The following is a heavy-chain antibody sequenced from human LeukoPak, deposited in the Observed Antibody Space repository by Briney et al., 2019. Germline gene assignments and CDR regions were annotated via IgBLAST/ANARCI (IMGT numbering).Heavy chain of an antibody. CDR3: ARDITDIAVAFSVGWFDP. V-gene: IGHV6-1*01. CDR1: GDSVSSNSAA. Sequence: SQTLSLTCAISGDSVSSNSAAWNWIRQSPSRGLEWLGRTYYRSKWYNDYAVSVKSRITINPDTSKNQFSLQLNSVTPEDTAVYYCARDITDIAVAFSVGWFDPWGQGTLVTVSS. CDR2: TYYRSKWYN. D-gene: IGHD6-19*01. J-gene: IGHJ5*02.